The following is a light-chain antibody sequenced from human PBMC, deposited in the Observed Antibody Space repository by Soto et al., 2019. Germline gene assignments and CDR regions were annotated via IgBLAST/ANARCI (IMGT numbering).Light chain of an antibody. CDR2: RNN. V-gene: IGLV1-47*01. Sequence: QSVLTRPPSASGTPGQRVSISCFGSGSNIGSNYVYWYQQLPGTAPKLLIYRNNRRPSGVPDRFSGSKSGTSASLAISGLRSEDEADYYCAAWDDSLSKVFGTGTKVTVL. CDR1: GSNIGSNY. J-gene: IGLJ1*01. CDR3: AAWDDSLSKV.